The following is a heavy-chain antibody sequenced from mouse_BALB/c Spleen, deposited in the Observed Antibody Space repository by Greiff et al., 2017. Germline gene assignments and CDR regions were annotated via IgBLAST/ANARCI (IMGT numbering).Heavy chain of an antibody. V-gene: IGHV1-9*01. CDR1: GYTFSSYW. Sequence: VKLQQSGAELMKPGASVKISCKATGYTFSSYWIEWVKQRPGHGLEWIGEILPGSGSTNYNEKFKGKATFTADTSSNTAYMQLSSLTSEDSAVYYCARDRYDGYFDVWGAGTTVTVSS. J-gene: IGHJ1*01. CDR2: ILPGSGST. CDR3: ARDRYDGYFDV. D-gene: IGHD2-14*01.